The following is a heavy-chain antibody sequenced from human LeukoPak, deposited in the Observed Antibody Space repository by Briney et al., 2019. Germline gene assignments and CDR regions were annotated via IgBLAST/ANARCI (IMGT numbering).Heavy chain of an antibody. D-gene: IGHD3-10*01. J-gene: IGHJ4*02. CDR3: ARDHFGSLDS. V-gene: IGHV4-61*01. CDR1: GFSVTTDSYC. Sequence: SETLSLTCTVSGFSVTTDSYCWGWIRQPPGKGLEWIGYDYCGGNTNYDPSLKRRVTISVDTFKNQFSLTLTSVTAADTAVYFCARDHFGSLDSWGQGILVTVPS. CDR2: DYCGGNT.